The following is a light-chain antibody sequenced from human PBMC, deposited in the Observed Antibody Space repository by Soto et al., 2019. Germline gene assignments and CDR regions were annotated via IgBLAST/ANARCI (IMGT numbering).Light chain of an antibody. CDR1: QTISSW. Sequence: DIQMTKSPSTLSGSGGDRVTITCRASQTISSWLAWYQQKPGKAPKLLIYKASTLKSGVPSRFSGSGSGTEFTLTISSLQPDDFATYYCQHYNSYSEAFGQGTKVDIK. CDR2: KAS. CDR3: QHYNSYSEA. J-gene: IGKJ1*01. V-gene: IGKV1-5*03.